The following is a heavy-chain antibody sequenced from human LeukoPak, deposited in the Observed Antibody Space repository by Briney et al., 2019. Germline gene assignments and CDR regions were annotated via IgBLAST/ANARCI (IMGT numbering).Heavy chain of an antibody. D-gene: IGHD6-13*01. CDR2: INPNSGGT. CDR3: ARDVFAGYSTHHRFDP. CDR1: GYTFTDYY. Sequence: ASVKASCKASGYTFTDYYMHWVRQAPGQGLEWMGWINPNSGGTNYAQKFQGRVTMTRDTSISTAYMELSRLRSDDTAVYYCARDVFAGYSTHHRFDPWGQGTLVAVSS. V-gene: IGHV1-2*02. J-gene: IGHJ5*02.